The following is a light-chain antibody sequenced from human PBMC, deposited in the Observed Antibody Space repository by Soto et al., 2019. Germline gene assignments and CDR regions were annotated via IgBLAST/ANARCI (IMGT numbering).Light chain of an antibody. Sequence: LTHSPHTLSLSPGERATLSCRASQGVDIYLAWYQQKPGQAPRLLIYDASKRASGVPGRFIGSGSGTDFTLTISSLEPEDFAVYFCQQRTKWPLTFGGGTKLEIK. J-gene: IGKJ4*01. V-gene: IGKV3-11*01. CDR3: QQRTKWPLT. CDR1: QGVDIY. CDR2: DAS.